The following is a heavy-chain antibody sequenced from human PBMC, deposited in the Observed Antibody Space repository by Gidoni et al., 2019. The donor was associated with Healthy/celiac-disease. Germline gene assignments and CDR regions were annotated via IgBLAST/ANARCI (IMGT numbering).Heavy chain of an antibody. CDR3: AKVGRSGSSSSYYYYGMDV. CDR2: ISWNSGSI. CDR1: GFTFDDYA. J-gene: IGHJ6*02. V-gene: IGHV3-9*01. D-gene: IGHD6-6*01. Sequence: EVQLVESGGGLVQPGRSLRLSCAASGFTFDDYAMHWVRQAPGKGLEWVSGISWNSGSIGYADSVKGRFTISRDNAKNSLYLQMNSLRAEDTALYYCAKVGRSGSSSSYYYYGMDVWGQGTTVTVSS.